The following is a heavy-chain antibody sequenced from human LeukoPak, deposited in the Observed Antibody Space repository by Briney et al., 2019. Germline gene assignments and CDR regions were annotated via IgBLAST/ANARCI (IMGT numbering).Heavy chain of an antibody. CDR1: GGSISSSSYY. D-gene: IGHD5-12*01. Sequence: PSETLSLTCTVSGGSISSSSYYWGWIRQPPGKGLEWIGSIYYSGSTYYNPSLKSRVTISVDTSKNQFSLKLSSVTAADTAVYYCARGVSGYADYYYYYMDVWGKGTTVTVSS. CDR2: IYYSGST. CDR3: ARGVSGYADYYYYYMDV. V-gene: IGHV4-39*07. J-gene: IGHJ6*03.